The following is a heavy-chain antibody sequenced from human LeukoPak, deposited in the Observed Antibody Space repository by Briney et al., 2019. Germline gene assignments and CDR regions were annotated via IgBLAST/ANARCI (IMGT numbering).Heavy chain of an antibody. J-gene: IGHJ4*02. CDR3: TTNTAPRM. D-gene: IGHD2-8*01. Sequence: PGGSLRLSCAASGFPFSSAWMSWVRQAPGKGLEWVGRIKSRTDGGTTDHAAPVKGRFTISRDDSENTVYLQMNSLKTEDTAVYCCTTNTAPRMWGQGTLVTVSS. CDR2: IKSRTDGGTT. V-gene: IGHV3-15*01. CDR1: GFPFSSAW.